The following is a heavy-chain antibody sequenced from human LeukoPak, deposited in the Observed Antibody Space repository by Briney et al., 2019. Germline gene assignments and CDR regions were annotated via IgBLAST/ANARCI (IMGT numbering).Heavy chain of an antibody. CDR1: GGSITLYN. CDR2: ILYSGSTNYNPSL. Sequence: KPSETLSLTCSVPGGSITLYNWSWVRQPPGKGLEWIGYILYSGSTNYNPSLNYNPSLKSRVTISVDTSKNQFSLNLSSVTAANTAVYYSASHPYYDTKGLDYWGQGTLVTVSS. D-gene: IGHD3-22*01. V-gene: IGHV4-59*08. CDR3: ASHPYYDTKGLDY. J-gene: IGHJ4*02.